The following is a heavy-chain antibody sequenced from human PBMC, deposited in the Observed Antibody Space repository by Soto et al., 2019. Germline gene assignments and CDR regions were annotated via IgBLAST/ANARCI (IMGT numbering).Heavy chain of an antibody. CDR1: GGTFSSYA. V-gene: IGHV1-69*13. Sequence: SVKVSCKASGGTFSSYAISWVRQAPGQGLEWMGGIIPIFGTANYAQKFQGRVTITADESTSTAYMELSSLRAEDTAVYYCARSDCTNGVCGVGFDYWGQGTLVTVSS. D-gene: IGHD2-8*01. J-gene: IGHJ4*02. CDR3: ARSDCTNGVCGVGFDY. CDR2: IIPIFGTA.